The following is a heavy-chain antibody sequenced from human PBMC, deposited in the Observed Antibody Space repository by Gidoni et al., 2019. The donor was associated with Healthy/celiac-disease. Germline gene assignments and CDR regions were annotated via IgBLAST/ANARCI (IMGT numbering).Heavy chain of an antibody. V-gene: IGHV4-34*01. CDR3: ASLGRMGSSWYEGDY. J-gene: IGHJ4*02. CDR1: GGSSSGYY. CDR2: INHSGST. Sequence: QVQLQQWGAGLLKPSETLSLTCAVYGGSSSGYYWSWIRQPPGKGLEWIGEINHSGSTNYNPSLKSRVTISVDTSKNQFSLKLNSVTAADTAVYYCASLGRMGSSWYEGDYWGQGTLVTVSS. D-gene: IGHD6-13*01.